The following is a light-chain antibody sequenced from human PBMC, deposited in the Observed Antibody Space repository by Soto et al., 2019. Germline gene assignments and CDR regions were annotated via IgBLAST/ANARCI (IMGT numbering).Light chain of an antibody. J-gene: IGLJ1*01. Sequence: QSVLTQPPSASGTPGQRIIISCSGSTSNIESHSVNWFQQVPGTAPRLLIITNNQRPSGVPDRFSGSKYGASASLAISGLQSEDEATYYCATWDDSRKGVFGTGTKVTV. CDR1: TSNIESHS. V-gene: IGLV1-44*01. CDR3: ATWDDSRKGV. CDR2: TNN.